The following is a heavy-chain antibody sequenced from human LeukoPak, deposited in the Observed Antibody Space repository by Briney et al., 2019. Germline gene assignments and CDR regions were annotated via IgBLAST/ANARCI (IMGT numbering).Heavy chain of an antibody. CDR3: ARSGKVSYSFDI. V-gene: IGHV4-59*01. CDR2: IYYSGST. J-gene: IGHJ3*02. Sequence: SETLSLTCTVSGGSISSYYWSWIRQPPGKGLEWIGYIYYSGSTNYNPSLKSRVTISVDTSKNQFSLKLSSVTAADTAVYNCARSGKVSYSFDILGQGTMVTVSS. CDR1: GGSISSYY. D-gene: IGHD3-10*01.